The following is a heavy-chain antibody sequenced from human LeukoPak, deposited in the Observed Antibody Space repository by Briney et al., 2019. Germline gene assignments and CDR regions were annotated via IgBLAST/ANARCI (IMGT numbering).Heavy chain of an antibody. J-gene: IGHJ4*02. CDR1: GGSVSSGSYY. CDR2: IYYSGST. Sequence: SETLSLTCTVSGGSVSSGSYYWSWIRQPPGKGLECIGYIYYSGSTYYNPSLKSRVTISVDTSKNQFSLKLSSVTAADTAVYYCARGVSSGYGFDYWGQGTLVTVSS. CDR3: ARGVSSGYGFDY. V-gene: IGHV4-61*01. D-gene: IGHD3-22*01.